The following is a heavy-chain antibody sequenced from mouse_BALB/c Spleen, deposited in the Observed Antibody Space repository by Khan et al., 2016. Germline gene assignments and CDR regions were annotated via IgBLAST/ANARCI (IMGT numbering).Heavy chain of an antibody. Sequence: EVELVESGGDLVKPGGSLKLSCAASGFTFSSYGMSWVRQTPDKRLEWVATISSGGRYTYYPDSVKGRFTISRANAKNTLYLQMSSLKSEDTARYYCARQFITTVVADYWGQGTTLTVSS. V-gene: IGHV5-6*01. J-gene: IGHJ2*01. D-gene: IGHD1-1*01. CDR1: GFTFSSYG. CDR2: ISSGGRYT. CDR3: ARQFITTVVADY.